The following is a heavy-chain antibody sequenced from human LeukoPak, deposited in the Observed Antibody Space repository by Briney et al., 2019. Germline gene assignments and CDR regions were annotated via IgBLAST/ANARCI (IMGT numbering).Heavy chain of an antibody. J-gene: IGHJ4*02. CDR2: IYYSGST. CDR1: GGSISSSSYY. CDR3: ARLGGIAAAGRGGYFDY. Sequence: SETLSLTCTVSGGSISSSSYYWGWIRQPPGKGLEWIGSIYYSGSTYYNPSLKSRVTISVDTSKNQFSLKLSSVTAADTAVYYCARLGGIAAAGRGGYFDYWGQGTLVTVSS. D-gene: IGHD6-13*01. V-gene: IGHV4-39*01.